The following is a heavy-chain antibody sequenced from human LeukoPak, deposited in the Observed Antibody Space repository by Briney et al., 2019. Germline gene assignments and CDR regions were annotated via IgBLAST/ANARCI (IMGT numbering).Heavy chain of an antibody. J-gene: IGHJ6*03. CDR3: TRLHYSSSWYDYYYYMDV. CDR1: GFTFSGSA. CDR2: IRSKANSYAT. Sequence: PGGSLRLSCAASGFTFSGSAMHWVRQASGKGLEWVGRIRSKANSYATAYAASVKGRFTISRDDSKNTAYLQMNSLKTEDTAVYYCTRLHYSSSWYDYYYYMDVWGKGTTVTVSS. V-gene: IGHV3-73*01. D-gene: IGHD6-13*01.